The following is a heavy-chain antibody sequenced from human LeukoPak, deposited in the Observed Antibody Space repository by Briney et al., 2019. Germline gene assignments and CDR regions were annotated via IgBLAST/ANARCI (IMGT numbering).Heavy chain of an antibody. CDR1: GGSFSGYY. CDR2: INHSGST. Sequence: SETLSLTCAVYGGSFSGYYWSWIRQPPGKGLEWIGEINHSGSTNYNPSLKSRVTMSVDTSKNQFSLKLSSVTAADTAVYYCASLNSSGSLDYWGQGTLVTVSS. J-gene: IGHJ4*02. CDR3: ASLNSSGSLDY. D-gene: IGHD6-19*01. V-gene: IGHV4-34*01.